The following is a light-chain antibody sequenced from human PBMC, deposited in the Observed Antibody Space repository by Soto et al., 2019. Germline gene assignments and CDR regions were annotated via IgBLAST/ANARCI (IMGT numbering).Light chain of an antibody. CDR2: GAS. V-gene: IGKV1-39*01. Sequence: DIEMTQSPSSLSATVGDRVTVTCRASQTISNFLNWYQQTPGKAPKLLIYGASNLQSGVPSRFSGSGSGTDFTLTISSLQPEDFATYFCRHSYNTPRTFGQGTKVDIK. J-gene: IGKJ1*01. CDR1: QTISNF. CDR3: RHSYNTPRT.